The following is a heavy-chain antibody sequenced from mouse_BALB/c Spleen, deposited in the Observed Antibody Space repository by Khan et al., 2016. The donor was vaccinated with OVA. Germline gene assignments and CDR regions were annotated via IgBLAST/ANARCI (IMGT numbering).Heavy chain of an antibody. V-gene: IGHV3-2*02. CDR3: ARTARIKY. D-gene: IGHD1-2*01. Sequence: EVQLQESGPGLVKPSQSLSLTCTVTGYSITSGYGWNWIRQFPGNKLEWMGYISYSGSTNYNPSLKSRIYITRDTSKNQFLLQLNSVTTEDTATYFCARTARIKYWGQGTTLTVSS. J-gene: IGHJ2*01. CDR1: GYSITSGYG. CDR2: ISYSGST.